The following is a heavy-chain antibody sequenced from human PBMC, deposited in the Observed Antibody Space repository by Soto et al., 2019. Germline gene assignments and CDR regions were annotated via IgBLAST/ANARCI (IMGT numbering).Heavy chain of an antibody. CDR3: AKDPSWQGGGYYYYGMDV. D-gene: IGHD1-26*01. Sequence: GGSLRLSCAASGFTFSTYSMNWVRQAPGKGLEWLAYISGNTFTIYYADSVKGRFTISRDNSKNTLYLQMNSLRAEDTAVYYCAKDPSWQGGGYYYYGMDVWGQGTTVTVSS. CDR2: ISGNTFTI. CDR1: GFTFSTYS. V-gene: IGHV3-48*01. J-gene: IGHJ6*02.